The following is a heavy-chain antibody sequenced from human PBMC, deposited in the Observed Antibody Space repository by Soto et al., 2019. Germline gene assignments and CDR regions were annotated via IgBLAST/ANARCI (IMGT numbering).Heavy chain of an antibody. CDR2: ISYDGSNK. D-gene: IGHD2-15*01. CDR3: AKGRVVGYCSGGSRYSTRLY. V-gene: IGHV3-30*18. J-gene: IGHJ4*02. Sequence: QVQLVESGGGVVQPGRSLRLSCAASGFTFSSYGMHWVRQAPGKGLEWVAVISYDGSNKYYADSVKGRFTISRDNSKNTLYLQMDRLRAQDTAVNYCAKGRVVGYCSGGSRYSTRLYWGQGTLVTLSA. CDR1: GFTFSSYG.